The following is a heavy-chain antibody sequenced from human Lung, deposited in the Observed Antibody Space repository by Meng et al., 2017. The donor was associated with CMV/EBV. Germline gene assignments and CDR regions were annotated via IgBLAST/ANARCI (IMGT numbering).Heavy chain of an antibody. D-gene: IGHD2-21*01. CDR3: ARASQAYCGGDCSEFDY. CDR1: GGTFSSYA. CDR2: IIPIFGTA. Sequence: SVKVSCKASGGTFSSYAISWVRQAPGQGLEWMGGIIPIFGTANYAQKFQGRVTITTDESTSTAYMELSSLRSEDTAVYYCARASQAYCGGDCSEFDYWGQGTXVTVSS. J-gene: IGHJ4*02. V-gene: IGHV1-69*05.